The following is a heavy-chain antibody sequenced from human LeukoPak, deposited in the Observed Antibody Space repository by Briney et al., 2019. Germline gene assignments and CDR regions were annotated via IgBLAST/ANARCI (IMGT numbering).Heavy chain of an antibody. CDR2: IWYDGSNK. CDR1: GFTFSSYG. J-gene: IGHJ6*03. D-gene: IGHD1-26*01. CDR3: ARDLNSGSYYYMDV. V-gene: IGHV3-33*01. Sequence: GGSLRLSCAASGFTFSSYGMHWVRQAPGKGLEWVAVIWYDGSNKYYADSVKGRFTIPRDNSKNTLYLQINSLRAEDTAVYYCARDLNSGSYYYMDVWGKGTTVTVFS.